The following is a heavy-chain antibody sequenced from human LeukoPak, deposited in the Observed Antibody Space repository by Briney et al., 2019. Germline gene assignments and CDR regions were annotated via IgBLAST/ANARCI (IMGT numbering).Heavy chain of an antibody. V-gene: IGHV3-23*01. CDR1: GFTFSSYA. CDR2: ISGSGGST. D-gene: IGHD6-13*01. J-gene: IGHJ5*02. CDR3: AKAAAGTRSTLNWFDP. Sequence: PGGSLRLSCAASGFTFSSYAMSWVRQAPGKGLEWVSAISGSGGSTYYADSVKGRFTISRDNSKNTLYLQMNSLRAEDTAVYYCAKAAAGTRSTLNWFDPWGQGTLATVSS.